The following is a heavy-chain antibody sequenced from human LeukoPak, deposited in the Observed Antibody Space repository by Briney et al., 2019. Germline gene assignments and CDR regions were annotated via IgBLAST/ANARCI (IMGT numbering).Heavy chain of an antibody. CDR2: MNPNSGNT. J-gene: IGHJ3*02. Sequence: ASVKVSCKASGYTLTSYDINWVRQATGQGLEWMGWMNPNSGNTGYAQKFQGRVTMTRNTSISTAYMELSSLRSEDTAVYYCARDAVDYGDYGDAFDIWGQGTMVTVSS. CDR1: GYTLTSYD. V-gene: IGHV1-8*01. CDR3: ARDAVDYGDYGDAFDI. D-gene: IGHD4-17*01.